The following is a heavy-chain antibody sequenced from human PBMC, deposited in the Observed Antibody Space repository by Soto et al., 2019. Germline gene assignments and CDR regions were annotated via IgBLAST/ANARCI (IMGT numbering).Heavy chain of an antibody. D-gene: IGHD3-16*02. V-gene: IGHV4-34*01. CDR1: GGSFSGYY. Sequence: SETLSLTCAVYGGSFSGYYWSWIRQPPGKGLEWIGEINHSGSTNYNPSLKSRVTISVDTSKNQFSLKLSSVTAADTAVYYCARGNDYIWGSYRYTVYWFDPWGQGTLVTV. J-gene: IGHJ5*02. CDR3: ARGNDYIWGSYRYTVYWFDP. CDR2: INHSGST.